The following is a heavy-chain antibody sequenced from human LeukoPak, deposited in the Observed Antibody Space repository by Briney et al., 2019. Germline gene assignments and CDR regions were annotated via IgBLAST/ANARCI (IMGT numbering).Heavy chain of an antibody. CDR3: ARRHRMDV. CDR2: IYTSGST. J-gene: IGHJ6*02. V-gene: IGHV4-61*02. CDR1: GGSISSGSYY. Sequence: PSETLSLTCIVSGGSISSGSYYWSWIRQPAGKGLEWIGRIYTSGSTNYNPSLKSRVTISVDTSKNQFSLKLSSVTAADTAVYYCARRHRMDVWGQGTTVTVSS.